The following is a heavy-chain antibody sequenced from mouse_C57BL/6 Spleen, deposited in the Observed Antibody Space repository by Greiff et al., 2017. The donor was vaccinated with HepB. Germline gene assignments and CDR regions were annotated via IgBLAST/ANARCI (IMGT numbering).Heavy chain of an antibody. Sequence: LQESGPELVKPGASVKLSCKASGYTFTSYDINWVKQRPGQGLEWIGWIYPRDGSTKYNEKFKGKATLTVDTSSSTAYMELHSLTSEDSAVYFCARSYYSNYDYYAMDYWGQGTSVTVSS. CDR3: ARSYYSNYDYYAMDY. CDR2: IYPRDGST. CDR1: GYTFTSYD. J-gene: IGHJ4*01. D-gene: IGHD2-5*01. V-gene: IGHV1-85*01.